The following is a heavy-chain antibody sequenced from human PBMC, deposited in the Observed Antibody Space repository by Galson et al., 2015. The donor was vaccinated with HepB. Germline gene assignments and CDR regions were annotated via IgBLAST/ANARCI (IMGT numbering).Heavy chain of an antibody. Sequence: SLRLSCAASGFTFSNAWMNWVRQAPGKGLEWVGRIKSKTDGGTTDYAAPVKGRFTISRDDSKNTLYLQMNSLKTEDTAVYYCTVMVGYYYDSSGYYSADYWGQGTLVTVSS. CDR2: IKSKTDGGTT. V-gene: IGHV3-15*07. CDR1: GFTFSNAW. CDR3: TVMVGYYYDSSGYYSADY. J-gene: IGHJ4*02. D-gene: IGHD3-22*01.